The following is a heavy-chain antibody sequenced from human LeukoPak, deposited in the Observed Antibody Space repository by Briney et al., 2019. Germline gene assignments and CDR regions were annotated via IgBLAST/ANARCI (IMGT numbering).Heavy chain of an antibody. V-gene: IGHV3-23*01. CDR3: AKGYCSGGSCYCGVDY. Sequence: GGSLRLSCAASGFTFYNYAMIWVPHAPGKGGEWVSAISGGGGSPHYAESVKGRFTISRDNSKSTVYLQMNNLGAEDTAVYYCAKGYCSGGSCYCGVDYWGQGTLVTVSS. D-gene: IGHD2-15*01. CDR2: ISGGGGSP. CDR1: GFTFYNYA. J-gene: IGHJ4*02.